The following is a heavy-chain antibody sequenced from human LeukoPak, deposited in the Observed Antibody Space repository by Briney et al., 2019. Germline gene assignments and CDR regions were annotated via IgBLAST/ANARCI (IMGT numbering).Heavy chain of an antibody. Sequence: PSETLSLTCTVSGGSISSYYWSWIRQPPGKGLEWIGYIHYSGSTNYNPSFKSRVTISVDTSKNQFSLKLTSVTAADTAVYYCAKLVGSGWQYFDYWGQGTLVTVSS. CDR1: GGSISSYY. CDR2: IHYSGST. CDR3: AKLVGSGWQYFDY. D-gene: IGHD6-19*01. V-gene: IGHV4-59*08. J-gene: IGHJ4*02.